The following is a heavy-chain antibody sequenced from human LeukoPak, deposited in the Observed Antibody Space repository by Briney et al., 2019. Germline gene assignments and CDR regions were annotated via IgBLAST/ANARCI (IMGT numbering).Heavy chain of an antibody. J-gene: IGHJ4*02. CDR1: GGSISSYY. Sequence: PSETLSLTCTVSGGSISSYYWSWIRQPPGKGLEWIGNIYYSGSTNYNPSLKSRVTISVDTSKNQFSLKLSSVTAADTAVYYCARESYDILTGYYTVDYWGQGTLVTVSS. D-gene: IGHD3-9*01. CDR3: ARESYDILTGYYTVDY. CDR2: IYYSGST. V-gene: IGHV4-59*01.